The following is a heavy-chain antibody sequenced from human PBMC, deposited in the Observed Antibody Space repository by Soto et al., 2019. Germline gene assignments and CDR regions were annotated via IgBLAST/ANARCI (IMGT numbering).Heavy chain of an antibody. CDR2: INSDGSST. J-gene: IGHJ6*02. CDR1: GSTFSNDW. V-gene: IGHV3-74*01. CDR3: ARDRAYSLDV. D-gene: IGHD3-10*01. Sequence: EVQLVESGGGLLQPGGSLRLSCAVSGSTFSNDWMHWVRQAPGKGLVWVSHINSDGSSTNYADFVKGRFTIARDNDKNTVYLQRNSLRAEATAVYYCARDRAYSLDVWGQGTTVTVSS.